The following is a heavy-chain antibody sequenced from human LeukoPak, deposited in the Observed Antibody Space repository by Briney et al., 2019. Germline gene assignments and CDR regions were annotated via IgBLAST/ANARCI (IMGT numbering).Heavy chain of an antibody. D-gene: IGHD2-2*01. V-gene: IGHV3-74*01. J-gene: IGHJ4*02. CDR3: ARAPAAYFDY. Sequence: GGSLRLSCAASGFTFSSYWMHWVRQAPGKGLMWVSRINTDGSSTSYADSVKGRFTISRDNAKNTLYLQMNSLRAEDTPVYYCARAPAAYFDYWGQGTLVTVSS. CDR2: INTDGSST. CDR1: GFTFSSYW.